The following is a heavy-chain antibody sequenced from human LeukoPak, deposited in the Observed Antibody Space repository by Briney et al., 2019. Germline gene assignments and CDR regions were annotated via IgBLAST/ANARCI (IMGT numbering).Heavy chain of an antibody. V-gene: IGHV3-30*03. CDR1: GFTFSSYG. CDR2: ISYDGSNR. D-gene: IGHD3-22*01. CDR3: AREYYDSSGYDAFDI. J-gene: IGHJ3*02. Sequence: GGSLRLSCAASGFTFSSYGMHWVRQAPGKGLEWVAVISYDGSNRYYADSVKGRFTISRDTSKNTLYLQMNSLRAEDTAVYYCAREYYDSSGYDAFDIWGQGTMVTVSS.